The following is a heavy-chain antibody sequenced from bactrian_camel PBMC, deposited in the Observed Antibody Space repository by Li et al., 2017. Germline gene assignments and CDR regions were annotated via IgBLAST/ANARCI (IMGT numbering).Heavy chain of an antibody. Sequence: HVQLVESGGGLVQPGGSLVLSCAASRFTFSNFNRFYMSWVRQAPGKGLEWVSSIASDGSNAAYADSVKGRFTISKDNAKNTLYLQMNSLLPEDTGVYYCTADPYAVVAGSRTCAGESSRGTQVTVS. CDR1: RFTFSNFNRFY. V-gene: IGHV3-2*01. J-gene: IGHJ4*01. D-gene: IGHD6*01. CDR2: IASDGSNA.